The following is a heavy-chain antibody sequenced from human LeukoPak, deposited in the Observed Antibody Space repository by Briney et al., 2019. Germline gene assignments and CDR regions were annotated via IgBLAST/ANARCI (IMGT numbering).Heavy chain of an antibody. CDR1: GGSISNYF. V-gene: IGHV4-59*01. CDR3: AREASVFDSSGYYAFDY. J-gene: IGHJ4*02. Sequence: SETLSLTCTVSGGSISNYFWSWIRQPPGKGLECIGYIYYSDSTNYNPSLKSRVTVSVDTSKNQFSLKLSSVTAADTAVYYCAREASVFDSSGYYAFDYWGQGTLVTVSS. CDR2: IYYSDST. D-gene: IGHD3-22*01.